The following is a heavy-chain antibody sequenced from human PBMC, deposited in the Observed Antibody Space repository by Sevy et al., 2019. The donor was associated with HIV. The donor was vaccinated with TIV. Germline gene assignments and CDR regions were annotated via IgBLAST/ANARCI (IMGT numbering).Heavy chain of an antibody. Sequence: SETLSLTCAVYGGSFSGYYWSWIRQPPGKGLEWIGEINHSGSTKYNPSLKSRVTISVDTSKNQFSLKLSSVTAADTAVYYCARWGYDYVWGSYRPGRNWFDPWGQGTLVTVSS. D-gene: IGHD3-16*02. CDR2: INHSGST. J-gene: IGHJ5*02. CDR3: ARWGYDYVWGSYRPGRNWFDP. V-gene: IGHV4-34*01. CDR1: GGSFSGYY.